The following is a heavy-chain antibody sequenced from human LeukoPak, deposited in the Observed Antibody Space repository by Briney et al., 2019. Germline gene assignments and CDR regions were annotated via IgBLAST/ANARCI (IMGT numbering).Heavy chain of an antibody. CDR2: INPNSGGT. CDR3: XXXXSHSQQWLVRWFDP. Sequence: ASVKVSCKASGYTFTGYYMHWVRQAPGQGLEWMGWINPNSGGTNYAQKFQGRVTMTRDTSISTAYMELSRLRSDDTAVYYCXXXXSHSQQWLVRWFDPWGQGTLVTVSS. CDR1: GYTFTGYY. J-gene: IGHJ5*02. V-gene: IGHV1-2*02. D-gene: IGHD6-19*01.